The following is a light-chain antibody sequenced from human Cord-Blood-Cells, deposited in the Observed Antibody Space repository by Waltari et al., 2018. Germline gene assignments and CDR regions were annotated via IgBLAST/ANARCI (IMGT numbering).Light chain of an antibody. CDR1: SSDVGGYNY. CDR3: SSYTSSSTLV. Sequence: QSALTQPASVSGSPGQSITISCTGTSSDVGGYNYVSWYQQHPGKAPKLRIYEVSKRPSGVANRFAGSKSGNTASLTISGLQAEDEADYYCSSYTSSSTLVFGTGTKVTVL. V-gene: IGLV2-14*01. CDR2: EVS. J-gene: IGLJ1*01.